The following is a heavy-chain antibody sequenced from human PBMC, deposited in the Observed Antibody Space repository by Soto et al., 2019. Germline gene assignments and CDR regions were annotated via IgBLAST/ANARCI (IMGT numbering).Heavy chain of an antibody. CDR1: GGSSSGYY. D-gene: IGHD3-10*01. CDR3: AGAGSGKSTKYYFDY. Sequence: PSETLSLTCAVYGGSSSGYYWSWIRQPPGKGLEWIGEINHSGSTNYNPSLKSRVTISVDTSKNQFSLKLSSVTAADTAVYYCAGAGSGKSTKYYFDYWGQGTLVTVSS. V-gene: IGHV4-34*01. J-gene: IGHJ4*02. CDR2: INHSGST.